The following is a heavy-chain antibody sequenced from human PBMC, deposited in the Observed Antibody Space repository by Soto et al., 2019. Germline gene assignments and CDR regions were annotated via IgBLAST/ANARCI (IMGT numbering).Heavy chain of an antibody. V-gene: IGHV6-1*01. Sequence: SQTLSLTCAISVDSVSSNMAACDWVRQSPSGCLELLGRTYYRSQWYNDYAGSVKSRITINPDTSKIQFTRQLNSVTPEDTAVYYGGRDEYDAFDIWGQGTMVTVSS. D-gene: IGHD1-1*01. J-gene: IGHJ3*02. CDR3: GRDEYDAFDI. CDR2: TYYRSQWYN. CDR1: VDSVSSNMAA.